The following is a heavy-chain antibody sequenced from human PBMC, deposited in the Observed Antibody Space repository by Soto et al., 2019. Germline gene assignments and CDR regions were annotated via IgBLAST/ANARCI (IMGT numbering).Heavy chain of an antibody. J-gene: IGHJ5*02. D-gene: IGHD4-17*01. CDR3: AKDHLPYTVTTPGS. Sequence: QVQVVESGGGVVQPGRSLRLSCAASGFTFSTYGMHWVRQVPGKGLEWVAVISYDGSNKYYADSVKGRFTISRDNSKNTLYLQMNSLRAEDTAVFYCAKDHLPYTVTTPGSWGQGTLVTVSS. CDR2: ISYDGSNK. V-gene: IGHV3-30*18. CDR1: GFTFSTYG.